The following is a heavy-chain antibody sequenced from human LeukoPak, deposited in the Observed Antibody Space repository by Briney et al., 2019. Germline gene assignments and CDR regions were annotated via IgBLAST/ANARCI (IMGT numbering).Heavy chain of an antibody. D-gene: IGHD6-19*01. J-gene: IGHJ4*02. Sequence: SETLSLTCSVSGGSISSDSYHWGWIRQPPGKGLEWIGSIYYSGKTFHNPSLESRVTISMPTSKTQFSLNLSSVTAADTAVYYRARVGRNGGWHFDYWGQGTLVTVSS. V-gene: IGHV4-39*07. CDR2: IYYSGKT. CDR3: ARVGRNGGWHFDY. CDR1: GGSISSDSYH.